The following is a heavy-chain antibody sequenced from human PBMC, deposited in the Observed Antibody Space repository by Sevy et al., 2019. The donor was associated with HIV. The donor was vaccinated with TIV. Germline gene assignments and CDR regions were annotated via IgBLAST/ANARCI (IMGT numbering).Heavy chain of an antibody. Sequence: GGSLRLSCAASGFGLSNHAMISVRQAPGKRLEWVAGISYDARKKYYADSVRGRFTISRDDSKNTLYLQMNSLTTEDTAVYYCARLVGYCSGGRCSIIDFWGQGTLVTVSS. CDR3: ARLVGYCSGGRCSIIDF. CDR1: GFGLSNHA. V-gene: IGHV3-30*01. J-gene: IGHJ4*02. D-gene: IGHD2-15*01. CDR2: ISYDARKK.